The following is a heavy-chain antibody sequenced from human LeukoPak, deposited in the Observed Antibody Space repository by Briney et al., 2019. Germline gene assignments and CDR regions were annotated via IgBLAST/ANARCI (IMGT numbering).Heavy chain of an antibody. V-gene: IGHV4-30-4*01. Sequence: PSQTLSLTCTVSGGSISSGDYYWSWIRQPPGKGLEWIGYIYYSGSTYYNPSLKSRVTISVDTSKNQFSLKLSSVTAADTAVYYCAKVPFRGTTAYNWFDPWGQGTLVTVSS. CDR3: AKVPFRGTTAYNWFDP. CDR2: IYYSGST. D-gene: IGHD1-1*01. CDR1: GGSISSGDYY. J-gene: IGHJ5*02.